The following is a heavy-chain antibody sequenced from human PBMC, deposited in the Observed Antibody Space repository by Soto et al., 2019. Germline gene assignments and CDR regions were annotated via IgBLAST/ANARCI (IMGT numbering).Heavy chain of an antibody. CDR1: GFTFSSFA. CDR3: AKMVPRSLFDY. CDR2: ITPSGDAT. V-gene: IGHV3-23*01. Sequence: GGSLRLPCAASGFTFSSFAMSWVRQLPGKGLEWVSGITPSGDATYYADSMRGRFTISRDNSKNTLYLQMDSLRAEDTAVYYCAKMVPRSLFDYWGQGALVTVSS. J-gene: IGHJ4*02. D-gene: IGHD2-8*01.